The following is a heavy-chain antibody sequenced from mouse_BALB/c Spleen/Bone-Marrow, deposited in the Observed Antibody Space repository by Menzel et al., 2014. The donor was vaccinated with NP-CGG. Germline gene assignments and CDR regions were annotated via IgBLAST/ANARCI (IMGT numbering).Heavy chain of an antibody. CDR3: ARDRGFGYDRTMDS. D-gene: IGHD2-2*01. Sequence: QVQLQQSGPGLVAPSQSLSITCTVSGFSLTSYGVHWVRQPPGKGLEWLGVIWAGGSTNYNSALMSRLSISKDNSKSQVFLKMNSLQTDYTAMYYCARDRGFGYDRTMDSWGQGTSVTVSS. J-gene: IGHJ4*01. V-gene: IGHV2-9*02. CDR2: IWAGGST. CDR1: GFSLTSYG.